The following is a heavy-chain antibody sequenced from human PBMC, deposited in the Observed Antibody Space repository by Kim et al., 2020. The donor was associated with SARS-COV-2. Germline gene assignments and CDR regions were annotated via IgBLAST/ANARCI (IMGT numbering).Heavy chain of an antibody. Sequence: GGSLRLSCAASGFTFSSYAMRWVRQAPGKGLEWVAAISGNGGSTYYADSVKGRFTISRDNSKNTLYLQMNSLRAEDTAVYYCAKVRARLLCYYYYGMDVWGQGTTVSVSS. J-gene: IGHJ6*02. CDR3: AKVRARLLCYYYYGMDV. CDR1: GFTFSSYA. V-gene: IGHV3-23*01. D-gene: IGHD4-17*01. CDR2: ISGNGGST.